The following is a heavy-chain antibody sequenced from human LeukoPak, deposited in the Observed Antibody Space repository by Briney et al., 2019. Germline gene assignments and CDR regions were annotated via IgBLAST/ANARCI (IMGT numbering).Heavy chain of an antibody. CDR1: GGSISSSSYY. CDR2: IYYSGST. Sequence: PSETLSLTCTVSGGSISSSSYYWGWIRQPPGKGLEWIGSIYYSGSTYYNPSLKSRVTISVDTSKNQFSLKLSSVTAADTAVYYCARRRETSRAFDIWGQGTMVTVSS. J-gene: IGHJ3*02. CDR3: ARRRETSRAFDI. V-gene: IGHV4-39*07. D-gene: IGHD1-26*01.